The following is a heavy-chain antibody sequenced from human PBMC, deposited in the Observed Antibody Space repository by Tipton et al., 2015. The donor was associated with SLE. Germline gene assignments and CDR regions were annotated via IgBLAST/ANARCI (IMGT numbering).Heavy chain of an antibody. CDR2: INHSGST. J-gene: IGHJ4*02. V-gene: IGHV4-34*01. Sequence: SLRLSCAVYGGSFSGYYWSWIRQPPGKGLEWIGEINHSGSTNYNPSLKSRVTISVDTSKNQFSLKLSSVTAADTAVYYCARVGSGVDYWGQGTLVTVSS. D-gene: IGHD3-10*01. CDR1: GGSFSGYY. CDR3: ARVGSGVDY.